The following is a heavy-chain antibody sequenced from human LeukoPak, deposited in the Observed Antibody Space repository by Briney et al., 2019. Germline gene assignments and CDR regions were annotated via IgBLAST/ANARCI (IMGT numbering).Heavy chain of an antibody. CDR1: GGTFSSYA. CDR3: ARHTAYCSSTSCYYYYYGMDV. D-gene: IGHD2-2*01. V-gene: IGHV1-69*13. J-gene: IGHJ6*02. CDR2: IIPIFGTA. Sequence: SVKVSCKASGGTFSSYAISWVRQAPGQGLEWMGGIIPIFGTANYAQKFQGRVTTTADESTSTAYMELSSLRSEDTAVYYCARHTAYCSSTSCYYYYYGMDVWGQGTTVTVSS.